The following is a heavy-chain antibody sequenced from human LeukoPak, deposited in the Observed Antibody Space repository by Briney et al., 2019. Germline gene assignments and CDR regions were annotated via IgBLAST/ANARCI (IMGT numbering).Heavy chain of an antibody. CDR1: GFTFSSYG. CDR2: ISYDGSNK. CDR3: AKDSSSSGYYYFDY. Sequence: TGGSLRLSCAASGFTFSSYGMHWVRQAPGKGLEWVAVISYDGSNKYYADSVKGRFTISRDNSKNTLYLQMNSLRAEDTAVYYCAKDSSSSGYYYFDYWGQGTLVTVSS. V-gene: IGHV3-30*18. J-gene: IGHJ4*02. D-gene: IGHD3-22*01.